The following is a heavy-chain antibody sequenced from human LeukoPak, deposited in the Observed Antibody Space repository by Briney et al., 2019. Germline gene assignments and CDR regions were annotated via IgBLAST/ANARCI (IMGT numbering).Heavy chain of an antibody. CDR2: ISYDGSNK. CDR3: ARGERWLQFTTYYFDY. D-gene: IGHD5-24*01. V-gene: IGHV3-30-3*01. Sequence: GGSLRLSCAASGFTFSSYAMHWVRQAPGKGLEGGAVISYDGSNKYYADSVKGRFTISRDNSKNTLYLQMNSLRAEDAAVYYCARGERWLQFTTYYFDYWGQGTLVTVSS. CDR1: GFTFSSYA. J-gene: IGHJ4*02.